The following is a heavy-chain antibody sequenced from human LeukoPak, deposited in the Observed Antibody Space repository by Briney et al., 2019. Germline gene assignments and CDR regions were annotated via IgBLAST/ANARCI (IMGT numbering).Heavy chain of an antibody. CDR2: IYYSGST. CDR3: ARTHNYYYYGMDV. V-gene: IGHV4-59*01. Sequence: PSETLSLTCTVSGGSISSYYWSWIRRPPGKGLEWIGYIYYSGSTNYNPSLKSRVTISVDTSKNQFSLKLSSVTAADTAVYYCARTHNYYYYGMDVWGQGTTVTVSS. J-gene: IGHJ6*02. CDR1: GGSISSYY.